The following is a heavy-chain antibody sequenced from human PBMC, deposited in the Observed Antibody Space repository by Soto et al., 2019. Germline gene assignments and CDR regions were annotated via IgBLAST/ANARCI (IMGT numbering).Heavy chain of an antibody. Sequence: GGSLRLSCAASGFTFRNNGMDWVRQAPGKGLEWVSSSRGGGDYTFYADSMKGRFTGSRDNAKNSLYLQMSSLRAEDTAVYYCASGGYPRYWGQGTLVTVSS. V-gene: IGHV3-21*01. D-gene: IGHD5-12*01. J-gene: IGHJ4*02. CDR1: GFTFRNNG. CDR3: ASGGYPRY. CDR2: SRGGGDYT.